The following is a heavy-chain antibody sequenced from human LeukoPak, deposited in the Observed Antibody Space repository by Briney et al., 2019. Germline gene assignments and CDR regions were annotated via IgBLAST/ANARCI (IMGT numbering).Heavy chain of an antibody. J-gene: IGHJ4*02. D-gene: IGHD6-6*01. CDR2: IYYRWST. CDR1: GGSISSSSYY. Sequence: KPSETLSLTCTVSGGSISSSSYYWGWIRQPPGKGLEWIGSIYYRWSTYYNPSLKSRVTISVDTSKNQFSLKLSSVTAADTAVYYCARHRGTARDPLFDWGQGTLVTVSS. CDR3: ARHRGTARDPLFD. V-gene: IGHV4-39*01.